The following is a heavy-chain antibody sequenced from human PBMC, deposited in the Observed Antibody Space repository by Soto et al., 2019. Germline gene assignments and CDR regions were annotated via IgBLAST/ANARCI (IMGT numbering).Heavy chain of an antibody. V-gene: IGHV4-59*01. Sequence: SETLSLTCTVSSGSIGTYFWSWIRQPPGKGMEWIGYIYYSGTTNYNPSLKSRVTIFLDTSKNQFSLRLSSVTAADTAVYYCARGRGGTYDAFDIWGQGTLVTVSS. D-gene: IGHD1-26*01. CDR2: IYYSGTT. J-gene: IGHJ3*02. CDR3: ARGRGGTYDAFDI. CDR1: SGSIGTYF.